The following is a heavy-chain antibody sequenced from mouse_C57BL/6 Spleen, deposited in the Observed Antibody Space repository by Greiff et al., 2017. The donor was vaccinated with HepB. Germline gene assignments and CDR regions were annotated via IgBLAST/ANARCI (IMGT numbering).Heavy chain of an antibody. CDR1: GFTFSNYW. J-gene: IGHJ1*03. CDR3: TVLYGSSHWYFDV. D-gene: IGHD1-1*01. V-gene: IGHV6-3*01. CDR2: IRLKSDNYAT. Sequence: EVKLEESGGGLVQPGGSMKLSCVASGFTFSNYWMNWVRQSPEKGLEWVAQIRLKSDNYATHYAESVKGRFTISRDDSKSSVYLQMNNLRAEDTGIYYCTVLYGSSHWYFDVWGTGTTVTVSS.